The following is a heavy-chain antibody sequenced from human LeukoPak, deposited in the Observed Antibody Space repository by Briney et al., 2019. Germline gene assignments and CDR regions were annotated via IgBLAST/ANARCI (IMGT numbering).Heavy chain of an antibody. CDR3: ARASMVRGVSL. Sequence: SETLSLTCAVYGGSFSGYYWSWIRQPPGKGLEWIGEINHSRGTNYNPSLKSRVTISVDTSKNQFSLKLSSVTAADTAVYYCARASMVRGVSLWGQGTLVTVSS. CDR1: GGSFSGYY. J-gene: IGHJ4*02. V-gene: IGHV4-34*01. D-gene: IGHD3-10*01. CDR2: INHSRGT.